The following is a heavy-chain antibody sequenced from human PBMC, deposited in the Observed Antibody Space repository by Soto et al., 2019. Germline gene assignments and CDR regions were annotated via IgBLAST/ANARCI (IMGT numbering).Heavy chain of an antibody. D-gene: IGHD6-13*01. CDR2: ISYDGSNK. CDR1: GFTFSSYS. CDR3: ARGIADVPDR. Sequence: GGSLRLSCAASGFTFSSYSMHWVRQAPGKGLEWVAVISYDGSNKYYADSVKGRFTISRDNSKNTLYLQMNSLRAEDTAVYYFARGIADVPDRWGPRTTVTVSS. V-gene: IGHV3-30-3*01. J-gene: IGHJ6*02.